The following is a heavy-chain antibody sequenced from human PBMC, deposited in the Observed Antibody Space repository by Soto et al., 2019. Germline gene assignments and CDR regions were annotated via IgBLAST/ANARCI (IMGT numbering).Heavy chain of an antibody. V-gene: IGHV3-30*18. CDR2: ISYDGSNK. CDR1: GFTFSSYG. Sequence: QVQLVESGGGVVQPGRSLRLSCAASGFTFSSYGMHWVRQAPGKGLEWVAVISYDGSNKYYADSVKGRFTISRDNSKNTLYLQMNSLRAEDTAAYYCAKEHAVEVAEDYWGQGTLVTVSS. D-gene: IGHD2-15*01. CDR3: AKEHAVEVAEDY. J-gene: IGHJ4*02.